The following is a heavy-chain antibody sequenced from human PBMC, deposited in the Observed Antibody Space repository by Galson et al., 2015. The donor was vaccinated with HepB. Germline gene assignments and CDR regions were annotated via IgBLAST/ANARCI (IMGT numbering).Heavy chain of an antibody. CDR1: GGTFSSYA. J-gene: IGHJ3*02. D-gene: IGHD5-12*01. V-gene: IGHV1-69*13. Sequence: SVKVSCKASGGTFSSYAISWVRQAPGQGLEWMGGIIPIFGTANYAQKFQGRVTITADESTSTAYMELSSLRSEDTAVYYCASYSGYEQVDAFDIWGQGTMVTVSS. CDR3: ASYSGYEQVDAFDI. CDR2: IIPIFGTA.